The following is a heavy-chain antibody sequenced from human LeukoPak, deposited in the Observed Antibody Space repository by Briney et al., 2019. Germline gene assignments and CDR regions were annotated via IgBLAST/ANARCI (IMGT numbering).Heavy chain of an antibody. CDR3: ARGQTIFGVVIFDYYFDY. CDR2: INHSGST. Sequence: PSETLSLTCAVYGGSFSGYYWSWIRQPSGKGLEWIGEINHSGSTNYNPSLKNRVTISVDTSKNQFSLKLSSVTAADTAVYYCARGQTIFGVVIFDYYFDYWGQGTLVTVSS. V-gene: IGHV4-34*01. CDR1: GGSFSGYY. J-gene: IGHJ4*02. D-gene: IGHD3-3*01.